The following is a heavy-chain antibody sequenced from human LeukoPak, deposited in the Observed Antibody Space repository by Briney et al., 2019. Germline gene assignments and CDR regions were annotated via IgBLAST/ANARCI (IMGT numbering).Heavy chain of an antibody. CDR2: ISGSGGST. CDR3: ARDFSAVTTAY. CDR1: GFTFSSYA. J-gene: IGHJ4*02. V-gene: IGHV3-23*01. D-gene: IGHD4-17*01. Sequence: GSLRLSCAASGFTFSSYAMSWVRQAPGKGLEWVSAISGSGGSTYYADSVKGRFTISRDNAKNSLYLQMNSLRAEDTAVYYCARDFSAVTTAYWGQGTLVTVSS.